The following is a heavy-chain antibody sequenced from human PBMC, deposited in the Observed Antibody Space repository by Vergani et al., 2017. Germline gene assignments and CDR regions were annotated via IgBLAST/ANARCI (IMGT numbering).Heavy chain of an antibody. CDR3: ARGLDSSRTSSKDV. CDR1: GFTVSSNY. Sequence: EVQLVETGGGLIQPGGSLRLSCAASGFTVSSNYMSWVRQAPGKGLEWVSVIYSGGSTYYADSVKGRFTISRDNSKNTLYLQMNSLRAGNTAVYYCARGLDSSRTSSKDVWVKGTTVTVSS. CDR2: IYSGGST. D-gene: IGHD2-2*01. J-gene: IGHJ6*04. V-gene: IGHV3-53*02.